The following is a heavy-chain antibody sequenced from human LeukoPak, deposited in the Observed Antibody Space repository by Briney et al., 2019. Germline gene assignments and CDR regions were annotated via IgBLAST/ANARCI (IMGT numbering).Heavy chain of an antibody. CDR2: IYYSGST. J-gene: IGHJ5*02. Sequence: SETLSLTCAVYGGSFSGYYWSWIRQPPGKGLEWIGYIYYSGSTNYNPSLKSRVTISVDTSKNQFSLKLSSVTAADTAVYYCARVGVPTGWFDPWGQGTLVTVSS. CDR1: GGSFSGYY. CDR3: ARVGVPTGWFDP. D-gene: IGHD3-16*01. V-gene: IGHV4-59*01.